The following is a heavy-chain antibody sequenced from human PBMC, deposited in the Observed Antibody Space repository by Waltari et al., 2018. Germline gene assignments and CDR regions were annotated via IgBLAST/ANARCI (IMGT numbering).Heavy chain of an antibody. Sequence: QVQLQESGPGLVKPSQTPSLTCTVSGGSISSGSYYWSWIRQPAGKGLEWIGYIYTSGSTNYNPSLKSRVTISVDTSKNQFSLKLSSVTAADTAVYYCAGRGSGVNWFDPWGQGTLVTVSS. CDR3: AGRGSGVNWFDP. D-gene: IGHD3-10*01. CDR2: IYTSGST. V-gene: IGHV4-61*09. CDR1: GGSISSGSYY. J-gene: IGHJ5*02.